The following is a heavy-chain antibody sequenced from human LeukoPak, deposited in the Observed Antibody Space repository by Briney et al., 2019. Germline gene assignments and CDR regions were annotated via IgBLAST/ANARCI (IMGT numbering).Heavy chain of an antibody. CDR2: IYYSGST. CDR1: GGSISSYY. J-gene: IGHJ4*02. CDR3: ARHSGQQLEASYDY. Sequence: TSETLSLTCTVSGGSISSYYWSWIRQPPGKGLEWIGYIYYSGSTNYNPSLKSRVTISVDTSKNQFSLKLSSVTAADTAVYYCARHSGQQLEASYDYWGQGTLVTVSS. V-gene: IGHV4-59*08. D-gene: IGHD6-13*01.